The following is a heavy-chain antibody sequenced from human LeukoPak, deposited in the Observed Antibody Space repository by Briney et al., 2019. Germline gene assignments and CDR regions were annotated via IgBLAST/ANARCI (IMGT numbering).Heavy chain of an antibody. CDR3: AKSNGYGLVGI. CDR1: GGSVSDYY. CDR2: IFYSGST. Sequence: PSQTLSLTCTVSGGSVSDYYWGWIRQPPGKGLEFIGYIFYSGSTNYNPSLKSRVTISANTSTYQFSLKLNSVTAADTAVYYCAKSNGYGLVGIWGQGTMVTVSS. V-gene: IGHV4-59*02. J-gene: IGHJ3*02. D-gene: IGHD3-10*01.